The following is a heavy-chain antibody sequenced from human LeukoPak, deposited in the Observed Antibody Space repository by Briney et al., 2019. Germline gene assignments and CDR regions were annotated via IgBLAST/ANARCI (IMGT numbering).Heavy chain of an antibody. J-gene: IGHJ4*02. CDR2: IKPDGSEK. CDR1: GFTFTTYW. Sequence: PGGSLRLSCAASGFTFTTYWMSWIRQTPGKGLEWVAKIKPDGSEKSYVDSVKGRFTISRDNAKNSVFLQMDSLRVADTALYYCARGQLADSYWGQGALVTVSS. V-gene: IGHV3-7*01. D-gene: IGHD3-22*01. CDR3: ARGQLADSY.